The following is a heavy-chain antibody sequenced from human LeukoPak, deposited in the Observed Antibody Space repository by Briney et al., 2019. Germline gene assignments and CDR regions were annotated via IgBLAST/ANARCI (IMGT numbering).Heavy chain of an antibody. D-gene: IGHD6-19*01. J-gene: IGHJ4*02. V-gene: IGHV3-30*02. Sequence: GGSLRLSCAASGFTFSSYGMHWVRQAPGKGLEWVAFIRYDGSNKYYADSVKGRFTISRDNSKNTLYLQMNSLRAEDTAVYYCARDKWLEYYFDYWGQGTLVTVSS. CDR2: IRYDGSNK. CDR1: GFTFSSYG. CDR3: ARDKWLEYYFDY.